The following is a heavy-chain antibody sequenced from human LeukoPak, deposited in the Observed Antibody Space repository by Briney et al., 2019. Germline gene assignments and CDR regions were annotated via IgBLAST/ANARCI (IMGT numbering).Heavy chain of an antibody. CDR3: ARVVSSSGYRYFYYYMNV. CDR1: GDSINSYY. J-gene: IGHJ6*03. CDR2: IHTSGST. Sequence: SETLSLTCTVSGDSINSYYWSWIRQPAGKELEWIGHIHTSGSTNYNPSLKSRVTMSVDTSKNQFSLKLTSVTAADTAVYYCARVVSSSGYRYFYYYMNVWDKGTTVTVSS. D-gene: IGHD3-22*01. V-gene: IGHV4-4*07.